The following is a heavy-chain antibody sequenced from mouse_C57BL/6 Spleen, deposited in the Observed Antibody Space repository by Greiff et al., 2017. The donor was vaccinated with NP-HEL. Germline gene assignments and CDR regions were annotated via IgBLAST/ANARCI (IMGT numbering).Heavy chain of an antibody. V-gene: IGHV3-6*01. CDR3: ARLDGYPLDY. Sequence: ESGPGLVKPSQSLSLTCSVTGYSITSGYYWNWIRQFPGKKLEWMGYISYDGSNNYNPSLKNRISITRDTSKNQFFLKLNSVTTEDTATYYCARLDGYPLDYWGQGTTLTVSS. CDR2: ISYDGSN. D-gene: IGHD2-3*01. CDR1: GYSITSGYY. J-gene: IGHJ2*01.